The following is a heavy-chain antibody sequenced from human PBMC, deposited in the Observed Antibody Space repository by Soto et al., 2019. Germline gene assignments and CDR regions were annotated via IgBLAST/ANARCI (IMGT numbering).Heavy chain of an antibody. CDR1: GFTFSSYA. D-gene: IGHD3-10*01. V-gene: IGHV3-23*01. J-gene: IGHJ4*02. Sequence: SLRLSCAASGFTFSSYAMSWVRQAPGKGLEWVSAISGSGGSTYYADSVKGRFTISRDNSKNTLYLQMNSLRAEDTAVYYGAKDFGTGRIASCWGQGTLVTVYS. CDR3: AKDFGTGRIASC. CDR2: ISGSGGST.